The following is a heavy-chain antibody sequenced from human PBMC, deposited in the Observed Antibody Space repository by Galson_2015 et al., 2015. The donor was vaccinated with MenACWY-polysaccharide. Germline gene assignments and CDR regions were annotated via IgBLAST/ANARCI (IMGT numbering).Heavy chain of an antibody. V-gene: IGHV3-9*01. CDR3: AKEEYYYDSAGSYTYYFDY. Sequence: SLRLCCAASGFTFDAYAMHWVRQAPGKGLEWVSGISWNSGNIGYADSVKGRFTISRESAKNSVYLQMNSLRPEDTALYYCAKEEYYYDSAGSYTYYFDYWGLGTLVTVSS. CDR1: GFTFDAYA. CDR2: ISWNSGNI. J-gene: IGHJ4*02. D-gene: IGHD3-22*01.